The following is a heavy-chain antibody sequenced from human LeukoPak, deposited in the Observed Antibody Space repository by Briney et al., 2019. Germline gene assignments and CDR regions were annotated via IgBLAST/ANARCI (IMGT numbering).Heavy chain of an antibody. CDR2: IYYSGNT. CDR1: GGSFSGYY. V-gene: IGHV4-34*01. J-gene: IGHJ4*02. Sequence: PSETLSLTCAVYGGSFSGYYWSWIRQPPGKGLEWIGSIYYSGNTYYNASLKSQVSISVDTSKNQFSLRLTSVTAADTAVYYCARQTGSGLFILPGGQGTLVTVSS. CDR3: ARQTGSGLFILP. D-gene: IGHD3/OR15-3a*01.